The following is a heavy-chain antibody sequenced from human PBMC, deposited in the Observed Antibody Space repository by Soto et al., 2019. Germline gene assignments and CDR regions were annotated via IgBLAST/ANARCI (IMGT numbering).Heavy chain of an antibody. CDR3: ARALGYSGYAGMDV. J-gene: IGHJ6*02. D-gene: IGHD5-12*01. V-gene: IGHV1-18*01. Sequence: VKVSCKASGYTFTIYGINWVRQAPGQGLEWMGWISPDNGNTNYAQKIQGRVTMTTDTSTSTAYMELRSLRSDDTAVYYCARALGYSGYAGMDVWGQGT. CDR2: ISPDNGNT. CDR1: GYTFTIYG.